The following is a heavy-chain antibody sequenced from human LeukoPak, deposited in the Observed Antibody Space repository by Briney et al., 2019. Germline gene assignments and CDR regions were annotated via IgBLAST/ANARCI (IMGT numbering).Heavy chain of an antibody. Sequence: SETLSLTCTVSGGSISSYYWSWIRQPPGKGLEWIGYIYYSGSTNYNPSLKSRVTISVDTSKNQFSLKLSSVTAADTAVYYCARGSYDFFGAFDIWGQGTMVTVSS. V-gene: IGHV4-59*01. J-gene: IGHJ3*02. D-gene: IGHD3-3*01. CDR3: ARGSYDFFGAFDI. CDR1: GGSISSYY. CDR2: IYYSGST.